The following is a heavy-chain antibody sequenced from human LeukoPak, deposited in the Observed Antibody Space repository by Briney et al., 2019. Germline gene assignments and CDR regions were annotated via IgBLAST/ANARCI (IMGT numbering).Heavy chain of an antibody. CDR2: INSDGSTT. D-gene: IGHD6-13*01. Sequence: PGGSLRLSCAASGFTFSSYWMHWVRQAPGKGLVWVSRINSDGSTTNYADSVKGRFTISRDNSKNTLYLQMNSLRAEDTAVYYCARDRAAADLDYWGQGTLVTVSS. V-gene: IGHV3-74*01. CDR3: ARDRAAADLDY. J-gene: IGHJ4*02. CDR1: GFTFSSYW.